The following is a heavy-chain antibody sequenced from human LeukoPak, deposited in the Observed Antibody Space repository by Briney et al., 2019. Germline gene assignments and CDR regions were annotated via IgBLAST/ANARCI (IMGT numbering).Heavy chain of an antibody. D-gene: IGHD2-2*01. CDR3: AKDRRACSSSSCYYRFGY. J-gene: IGHJ4*02. Sequence: PGGSLRLSCAASEFTFSSYAMSWVRQAPGKGLEWVSAISGSGGSTYYADSVKGRFTVSRDNSKNTMYLQMNSLRAEDTAVYYCAKDRRACSSSSCYYRFGYWGQGTLVTVSS. CDR2: ISGSGGST. V-gene: IGHV3-23*01. CDR1: EFTFSSYA.